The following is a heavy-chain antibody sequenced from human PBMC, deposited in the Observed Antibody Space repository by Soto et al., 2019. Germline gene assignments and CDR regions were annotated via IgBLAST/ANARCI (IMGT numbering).Heavy chain of an antibody. Sequence: SQTLSLTCAISGDSVSGNSAAWNWIRPSPSRGLEWLGRTCYRSKWYNDYAVSVKSRITINPDTSKNQFSLQLNSVTPEDTAVYCCARDLDSSGWFRAAVGMDVWGQGTTVTVSS. J-gene: IGHJ6*02. CDR2: TCYRSKWYN. CDR3: ARDLDSSGWFRAAVGMDV. D-gene: IGHD6-19*01. V-gene: IGHV6-1*01. CDR1: GDSVSGNSAA.